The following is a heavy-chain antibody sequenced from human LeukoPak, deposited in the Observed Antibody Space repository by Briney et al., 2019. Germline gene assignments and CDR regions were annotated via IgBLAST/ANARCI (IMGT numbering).Heavy chain of an antibody. CDR1: GFTFGDYP. CDR3: TRDTVPFY. Sequence: QPGRPLRLSCTASGFTFGDYPMSWFRQAPGQGLEWVGLIRSKAYGGTTEHGASVKGRFTISRDDSKSIAYLQMNSLKTEDTAVYYCTRDTVPFYWGQGTLVTVSS. D-gene: IGHD4-11*01. J-gene: IGHJ4*02. V-gene: IGHV3-49*03. CDR2: IRSKAYGGTT.